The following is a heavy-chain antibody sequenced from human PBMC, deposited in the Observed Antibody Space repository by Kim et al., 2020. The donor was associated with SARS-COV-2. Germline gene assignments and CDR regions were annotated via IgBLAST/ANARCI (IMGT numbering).Heavy chain of an antibody. CDR3: ARDSSGWYGWYFDL. Sequence: ASVKVSCKASGYIFSNFGVSWVRQAPGQGLEWVGWISAYNGKTNYAQKFQGGVTMTTDTSTSTAYMELRSLRSDDTAIYYCARDSSGWYGWYFDLWGRGTLLTVSS. V-gene: IGHV1-18*01. CDR1: GYIFSNFG. J-gene: IGHJ2*01. CDR2: ISAYNGKT. D-gene: IGHD6-19*01.